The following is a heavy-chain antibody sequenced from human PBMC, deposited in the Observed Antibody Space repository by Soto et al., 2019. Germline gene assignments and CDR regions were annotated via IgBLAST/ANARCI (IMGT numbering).Heavy chain of an antibody. D-gene: IGHD6-13*01. Sequence: QVQLEQSGSEVKKSGSSVKVSCKASGYSFSSHAITWVRQAPGQGLEWMGGIIPVFGTPSYAQKFQGRVTISADKSTNTSYLELRSLRSEDTAVYYCARGGALSTSWYRGDGLDSWGQGTQVTVSS. CDR1: GYSFSSHA. CDR2: IIPVFGTP. CDR3: ARGGALSTSWYRGDGLDS. J-gene: IGHJ4*02. V-gene: IGHV1-69*06.